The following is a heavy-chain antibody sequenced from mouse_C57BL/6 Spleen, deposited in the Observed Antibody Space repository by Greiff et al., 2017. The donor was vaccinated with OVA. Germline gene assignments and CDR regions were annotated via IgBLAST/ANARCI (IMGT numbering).Heavy chain of an antibody. CDR1: GYAFSSYW. V-gene: IGHV1-80*01. Sequence: VMLVESGAELVKPGASVKISCKASGYAFSSYWMNWVKQRPGKGLEWIGQIYPGDGDTNYNGKFKGKATLTADKSSSTAYMQLSSLTSEDSAVYFCASPYYSNYEGAMDYWGQGTSVTVSS. CDR2: IYPGDGDT. CDR3: ASPYYSNYEGAMDY. D-gene: IGHD2-5*01. J-gene: IGHJ4*01.